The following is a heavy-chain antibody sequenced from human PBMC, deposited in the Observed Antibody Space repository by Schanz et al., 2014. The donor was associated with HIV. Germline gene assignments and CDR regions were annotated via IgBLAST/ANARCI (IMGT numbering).Heavy chain of an antibody. V-gene: IGHV3-33*08. D-gene: IGHD3-22*01. J-gene: IGHJ4*02. Sequence: VQLLESGGGLVQPGGSLRLSCAASGFTFSSYAMSWVRQAPGKGLEWVAFMRYDGNKKEYGDSVKGRFTISRDNAKNSLYLQMNSLRDEDTAVYYCARGATTYSSGYYYPDYWGQGTLVTVSS. CDR2: MRYDGNKK. CDR1: GFTFSSYA. CDR3: ARGATTYSSGYYYPDY.